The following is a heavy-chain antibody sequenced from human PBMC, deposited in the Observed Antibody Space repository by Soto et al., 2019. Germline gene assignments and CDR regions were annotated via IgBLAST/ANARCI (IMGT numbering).Heavy chain of an antibody. J-gene: IGHJ5*02. Sequence: SETLSLTCAVSGGSISSSSYYWGWIRQPPGKGLEWIGSIYYSGSTYYNPSLKSRVTISVDTSKNQFSLKLSSVTAADTAVYYCARRGSDGGTGFDPWGQGTLVTVSS. V-gene: IGHV4-39*01. D-gene: IGHD2-15*01. CDR2: IYYSGST. CDR1: GGSISSSSYY. CDR3: ARRGSDGGTGFDP.